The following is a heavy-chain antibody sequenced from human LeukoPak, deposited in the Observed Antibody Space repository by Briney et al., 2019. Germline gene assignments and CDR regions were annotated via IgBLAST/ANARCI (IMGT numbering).Heavy chain of an antibody. CDR2: ITGSGSDT. V-gene: IGHV3-23*01. Sequence: GGSLRLSCEASGFTFSSYAMNWVRQVPGKGLEWVSSITGSGSDTYFVDSVKGRFTISRDNSKNTLYLQLNSLRAEDTAVYYCAREDYYGSGNYVAWGGGFDVWGQGTTVTVSS. J-gene: IGHJ6*02. D-gene: IGHD3-10*01. CDR1: GFTFSSYA. CDR3: AREDYYGSGNYVAWGGGFDV.